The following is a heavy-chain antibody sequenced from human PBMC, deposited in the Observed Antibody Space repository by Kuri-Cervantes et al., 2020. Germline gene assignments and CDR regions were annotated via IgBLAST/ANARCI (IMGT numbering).Heavy chain of an antibody. CDR3: ARGPTPGITLIGHYYYYYGMDV. V-gene: IGHV3-30*03. CDR1: GFTFSSYG. CDR2: ISYDGSNK. J-gene: IGHJ6*02. Sequence: GESLKISCEASGFTFSSYGMHWVRQAPGKGLEWVAVISYDGSNKYYADSVKGRFTISRDNSKNTLYLQMNSLRAEDTAVYYCARGPTPGITLIGHYYYYYGMDVWGQGTTVTVSS. D-gene: IGHD3-16*01.